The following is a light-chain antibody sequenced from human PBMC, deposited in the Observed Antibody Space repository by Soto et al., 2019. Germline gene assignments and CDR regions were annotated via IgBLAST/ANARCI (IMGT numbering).Light chain of an antibody. CDR1: QSISSW. CDR2: DAS. V-gene: IGKV1-5*01. CDR3: QQYNSYST. J-gene: IGKJ2*01. Sequence: DIQMTQSPSTLSASVGDRVTITCRANQSISSWLAWYQQKPGKAPKLLIYDASSLESGVPSRFSGSGSGTEFTLTISSLQPDDFATYYCQQYNSYSTFGQGTKLEIK.